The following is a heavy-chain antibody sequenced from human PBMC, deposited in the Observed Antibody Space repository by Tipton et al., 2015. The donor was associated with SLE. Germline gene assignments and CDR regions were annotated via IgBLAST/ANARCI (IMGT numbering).Heavy chain of an antibody. Sequence: LRLSCTVSNGSISGHYWSWIRQTPGKGLEWMGYIYYGRANYNPSLKSRVTISVDTSKNQFSLKLSSVTAADTAVYYCARAEGSWDAFDIWGQGTMVTVSS. CDR1: NGSISGHY. CDR3: ARAEGSWDAFDI. V-gene: IGHV4-59*11. CDR2: IYYGRA. J-gene: IGHJ3*02. D-gene: IGHD2-15*01.